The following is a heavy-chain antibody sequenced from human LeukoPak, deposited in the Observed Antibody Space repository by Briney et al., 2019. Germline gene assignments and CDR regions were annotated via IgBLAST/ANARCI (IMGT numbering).Heavy chain of an antibody. V-gene: IGHV3-72*01. CDR2: IRNKADRYTI. D-gene: IGHD3-3*01. J-gene: IGHJ5*02. CDR1: GFTFSDHH. Sequence: GGSLRLSCAASGFTFSDHHMDWVRQAPGKGLEWVARIRNKADRYTIEYAASVKGRFTISRDDSRNSLYLQMNGLRAEDTAVYYCAKDPPRGYYDFWSGYSVNWFDPWGQGTLVTVSS. CDR3: AKDPPRGYYDFWSGYSVNWFDP.